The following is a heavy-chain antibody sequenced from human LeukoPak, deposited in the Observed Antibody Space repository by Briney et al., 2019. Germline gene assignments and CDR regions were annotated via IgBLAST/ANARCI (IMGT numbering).Heavy chain of an antibody. Sequence: SETLSLTCTVSGGSISSSSCYWGWIRQPPGKGLEWIGSIYYSGSTYYNPSLKSRVTISVDTSKKQFSLKLNSVTAADTAVYYCAKGGGSYGSALDPWGQGTLVTVSS. J-gene: IGHJ5*02. CDR2: IYYSGST. V-gene: IGHV4-39*07. CDR3: AKGGGSYGSALDP. CDR1: GGSISSSSCY. D-gene: IGHD1-26*01.